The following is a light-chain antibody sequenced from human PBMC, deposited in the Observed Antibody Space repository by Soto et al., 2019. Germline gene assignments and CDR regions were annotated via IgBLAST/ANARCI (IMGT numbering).Light chain of an antibody. CDR1: QSVSNNY. V-gene: IGKV3-20*01. CDR2: GAS. J-gene: IGKJ1*01. Sequence: EIVLTQSPGTLSLSPGERATLSCRASQSVSNNYLAWYQQRPGQPPRLLIDGASNRATGIPDRFSGSGSGTDFTLTISRLEPEDFAVYYCQQYGSSGTFGQGTKVDIK. CDR3: QQYGSSGT.